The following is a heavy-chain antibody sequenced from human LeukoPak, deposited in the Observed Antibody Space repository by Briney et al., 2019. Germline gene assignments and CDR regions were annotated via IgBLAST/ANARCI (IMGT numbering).Heavy chain of an antibody. J-gene: IGHJ6*02. CDR1: GFTFNSEW. CDR2: IKPDGSAT. V-gene: IGHV3-7*05. CDR3: ARGGSMDV. Sequence: GGSLRLSCGAYGFTFNSEWMSWVRQAPGEGPEWVAIIKPDGSATSYVDSVKGRFTISRDNAKNSLSLQMHSLKVEDTGVYYRARGGSMDVWGQGTAVTVSS.